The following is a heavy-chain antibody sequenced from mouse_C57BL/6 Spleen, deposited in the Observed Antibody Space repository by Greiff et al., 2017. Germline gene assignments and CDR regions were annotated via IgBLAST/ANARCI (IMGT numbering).Heavy chain of an antibody. V-gene: IGHV1-39*01. CDR2: INHNYGTT. D-gene: IGHD2-4*01. CDR1: GYSFTDYN. CDR3: ARGHYYSPGARDY. J-gene: IGHJ4*01. Sequence: VQLKQSGPELVKPGASVKISCKASGYSFTDYNMNWVKQSNGKSLEWIGVINHNYGTTSSNQKFKGKATLTVDQSSSTANMQLNSLAYEDSAVYYCARGHYYSPGARDYWGQGTSVAVSS.